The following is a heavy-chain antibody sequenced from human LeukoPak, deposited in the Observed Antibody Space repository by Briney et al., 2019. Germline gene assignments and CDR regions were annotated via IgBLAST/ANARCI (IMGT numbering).Heavy chain of an antibody. Sequence: SETLSLTCTVSGGSISSGGYYWSWIRQHPGKGLEWIGYIYYSGSTYYNPSLKSRVTISVDTSKNQFSLKLSSVTAANTAVYYCARGMDTTVSTEDYFDYWGQGTLVTVS. D-gene: IGHD5-18*01. CDR3: ARGMDTTVSTEDYFDY. J-gene: IGHJ4*02. CDR2: IYYSGST. CDR1: GGSISSGGYY. V-gene: IGHV4-31*03.